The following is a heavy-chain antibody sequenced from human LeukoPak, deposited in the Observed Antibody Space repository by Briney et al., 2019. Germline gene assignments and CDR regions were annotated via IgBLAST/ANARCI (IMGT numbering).Heavy chain of an antibody. J-gene: IGHJ4*02. V-gene: IGHV3-30*03. Sequence: GGSLRLSCAASGFSFDTYGMHWVRQAPGKGLEWVAVISYDGSNKFYADSVKGRFTISRDNSENTLSLQMDSLRPGDTAVYYCARSGDDYGDYESPFDYWGQGTLVTVSS. CDR2: ISYDGSNK. CDR1: GFSFDTYG. CDR3: ARSGDDYGDYESPFDY. D-gene: IGHD4-17*01.